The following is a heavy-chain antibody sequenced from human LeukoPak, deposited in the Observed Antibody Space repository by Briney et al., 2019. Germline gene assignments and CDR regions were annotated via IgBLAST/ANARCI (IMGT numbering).Heavy chain of an antibody. V-gene: IGHV3-33*01. D-gene: IGHD3-22*01. Sequence: PGRSLRLSCAASGFTFSKFGMHCVRQAPGKGLEWVAVIWSDGSYKNYADSVKGRFSISRDNSKNTLYLQMNSLRADDTAVYYCTREASKGYYDTSGYYYDYWGQGTLVTVSS. CDR1: GFTFSKFG. CDR2: IWSDGSYK. J-gene: IGHJ4*02. CDR3: TREASKGYYDTSGYYYDY.